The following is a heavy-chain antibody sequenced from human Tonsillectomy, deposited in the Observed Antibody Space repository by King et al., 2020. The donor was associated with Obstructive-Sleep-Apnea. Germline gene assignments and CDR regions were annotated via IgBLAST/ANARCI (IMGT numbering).Heavy chain of an antibody. CDR1: GGSISSYY. V-gene: IGHV4-59*01. D-gene: IGHD6-25*01. CDR2: IYYSGST. CDR3: ATRLKAYFDS. Sequence: QLQESGPGLVKPSETLSLTCTVSGGSISSYYWSWLRQPPGKGLEWIGYIYYSGSTNYNPSLKSRVTISVDTSKNQFSLKLSSVTAADTAVYYCATRLKAYFDSWGQGTLVTVSS. J-gene: IGHJ4*02.